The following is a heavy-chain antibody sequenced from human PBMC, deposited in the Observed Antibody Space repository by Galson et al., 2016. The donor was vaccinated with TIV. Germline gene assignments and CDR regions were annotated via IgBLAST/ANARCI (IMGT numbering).Heavy chain of an antibody. Sequence: QSGAEVKKPGESLKISCEASGYSFTSNWIAWVRQMPGKGLEWMGIIFPGDSETRYSPSFQGQVTISADKSISTASLQWTSLKPSDTATYYCARLDSKAYSYWGQGTLVAVSS. D-gene: IGHD3-16*01. V-gene: IGHV5-51*01. CDR1: GYSFTSNW. J-gene: IGHJ4*02. CDR2: IFPGDSET. CDR3: ARLDSKAYSY.